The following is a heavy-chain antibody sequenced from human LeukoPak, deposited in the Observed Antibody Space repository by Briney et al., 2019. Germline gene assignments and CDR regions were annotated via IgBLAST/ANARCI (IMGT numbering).Heavy chain of an antibody. D-gene: IGHD2-2*01. CDR2: VSSDESNR. V-gene: IGHV3-30*07. CDR3: ARDRAAAMEYYYMDV. Sequence: PGGSLRLSCVAHGINFTRYAMNWFRQAPGQGLEWVAVVSSDESNRFYADSVKGRFTVSRDNSKNTLFLQMNSLRAEDTAVNYCARDRAAAMEYYYMDVWGKGTTVTVSS. J-gene: IGHJ6*03. CDR1: GINFTRYA.